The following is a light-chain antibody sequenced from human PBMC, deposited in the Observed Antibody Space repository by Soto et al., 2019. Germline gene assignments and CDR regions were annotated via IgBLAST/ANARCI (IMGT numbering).Light chain of an antibody. Sequence: QSVLTQPPSASGTPGRRVTISCSGRSSNIGRNTVNWNQQFPGTAPKLLIYSNDQRPSGVPDRFSASKSGTSASLAISGLQSEDEADYYCAAWDDSLNGSVFGTGTKVTVL. V-gene: IGLV1-44*01. J-gene: IGLJ1*01. CDR1: SSNIGRNT. CDR3: AAWDDSLNGSV. CDR2: SND.